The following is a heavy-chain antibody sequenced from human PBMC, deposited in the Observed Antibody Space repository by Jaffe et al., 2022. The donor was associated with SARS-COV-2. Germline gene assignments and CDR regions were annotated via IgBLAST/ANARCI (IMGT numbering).Heavy chain of an antibody. D-gene: IGHD3-16*01. V-gene: IGHV3-7*01. CDR3: ARVEVITTYHYYYMDV. CDR2: INQDGSEK. Sequence: EVQLVESGGGVVQPGGSLRLSCAASGFTFSSYWMYWVRQAPGKELEWLANINQDGSEKRYVDSVKGRFTVSRDNAKNSLYLQMNSLRAEDTAVYYCARVEVITTYHYYYMDVWGKGTTVTVSS. CDR1: GFTFSSYW. J-gene: IGHJ6*03.